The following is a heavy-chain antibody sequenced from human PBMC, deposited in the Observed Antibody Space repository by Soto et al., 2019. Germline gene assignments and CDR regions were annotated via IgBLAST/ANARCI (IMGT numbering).Heavy chain of an antibody. CDR1: GASISNAY. CDR3: ARDNIVSKGYGMDV. Sequence: QVQLQESGPGLVKPSETLSLTCTVSGASISNAYWSWIRQAAGKRLEWIGRIHSSGTFNYNPSLKSRVSISRDTSKNQIALKLSSVTAADTAVYYCARDNIVSKGYGMDVGGQGTKVTVSS. V-gene: IGHV4-4*07. D-gene: IGHD5-12*01. J-gene: IGHJ6*02. CDR2: IHSSGTF.